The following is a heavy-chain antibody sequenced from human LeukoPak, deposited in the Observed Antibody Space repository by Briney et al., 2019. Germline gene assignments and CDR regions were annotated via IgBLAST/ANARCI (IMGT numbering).Heavy chain of an antibody. CDR3: ASLDWYFDY. J-gene: IGHJ4*02. CDR1: GGSFSGYY. D-gene: IGHD3-3*01. CDR2: INHSGST. V-gene: IGHV4-34*01. Sequence: SETLSLTCAVYGGSFSGYYLSWIRQPPGKGLEWIGEINHSGSTNYNPSLKSRVTISVDTSKNQFSLKLSSVTAAVSALEYWASLDWYFDYWGQGTLVTGSS.